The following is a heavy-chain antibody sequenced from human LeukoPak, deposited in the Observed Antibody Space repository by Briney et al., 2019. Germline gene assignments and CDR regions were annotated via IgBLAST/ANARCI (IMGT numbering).Heavy chain of an antibody. V-gene: IGHV4-39*01. Sequence: SETLSLTCTVSGGSISSSSYYWGWIRQPPGKGLEWIGCIYYSGSPYYNPSLKSRVTISVDTSKNQFSLKLSSVTAADAAVYYCARPHNDFWSGYYPSWFDPWGQGTLVTVSA. D-gene: IGHD3-3*01. J-gene: IGHJ5*02. CDR1: GGSISSSSYY. CDR2: IYYSGSP. CDR3: ARPHNDFWSGYYPSWFDP.